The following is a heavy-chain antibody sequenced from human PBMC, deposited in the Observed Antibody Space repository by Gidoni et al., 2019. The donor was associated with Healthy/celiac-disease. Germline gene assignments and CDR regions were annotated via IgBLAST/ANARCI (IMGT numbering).Heavy chain of an antibody. V-gene: IGHV3-48*03. J-gene: IGHJ4*02. CDR1: GFTFSSYE. D-gene: IGHD3-16*01. Sequence: EVPLVGSGGGLVRPGGSLRLSCAASGFTFSSYETNWLRQAHGPGLEWVSYISSSGSTIYYADSVKGRFTISRDNAKNSLYLQMNSLRAEDTAVYYCARGGTYFDYWGQGTLVTVSS. CDR2: ISSSGSTI. CDR3: ARGGTYFDY.